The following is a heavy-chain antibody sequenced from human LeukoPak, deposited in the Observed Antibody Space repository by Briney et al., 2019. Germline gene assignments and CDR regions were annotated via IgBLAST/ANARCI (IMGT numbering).Heavy chain of an antibody. D-gene: IGHD4-23*01. J-gene: IGHJ4*02. CDR2: LSYDGTNK. Sequence: GGSLRLPCAASGFTFSSFATHWVRQAPGKGLEWVAVLSYDGTNKYYADSVKGRFTISRDNSKNTLYLQMNSLRAEDTAIYYCAKEIDYGGNSFDYWGQGTLVTVSS. CDR1: GFTFSSFA. CDR3: AKEIDYGGNSFDY. V-gene: IGHV3-30*18.